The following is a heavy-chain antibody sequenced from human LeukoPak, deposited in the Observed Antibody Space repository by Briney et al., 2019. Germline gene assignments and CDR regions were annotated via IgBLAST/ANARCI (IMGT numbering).Heavy chain of an antibody. CDR2: INHSGST. CDR1: GGSFSGYY. Sequence: PSETLSLTCAVYGGSFSGYYWSWIRQPPGKGLEWIGEINHSGSTNYNPSLKSRVTISVDTSKNHFSLKLSSVTAADTAVYFCVRGVEHWGQGTLVTVSS. J-gene: IGHJ5*02. V-gene: IGHV4-34*01. CDR3: VRGVEH.